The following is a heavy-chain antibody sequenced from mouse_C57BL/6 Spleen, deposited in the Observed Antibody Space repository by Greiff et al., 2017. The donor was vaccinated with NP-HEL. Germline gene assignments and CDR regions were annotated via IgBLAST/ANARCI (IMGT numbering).Heavy chain of an antibody. D-gene: IGHD2-4*01. CDR1: GYTFTDYY. J-gene: IGHJ1*03. V-gene: IGHV1-26*01. CDR2: INPNNGGT. CDR3: AKGDYDGRGWYFDV. Sequence: VQLQQSGPELVKPGASVKISCKASGYTFTDYYMNWVKQSHGKSLEWIGDINPNNGGTSYNQKFKGKATLTVDKSSSTAYMELRSLTSEDSAVYYCAKGDYDGRGWYFDVWGTGTTVTVSS.